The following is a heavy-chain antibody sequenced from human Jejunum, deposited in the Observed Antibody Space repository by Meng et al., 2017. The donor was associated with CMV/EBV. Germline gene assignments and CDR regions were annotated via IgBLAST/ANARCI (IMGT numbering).Heavy chain of an antibody. V-gene: IGHV3-7*01. CDR2: IRQDGSDR. D-gene: IGHD4-23*01. Sequence: STSWMSSVRQAPGYGLQWLANIRQDGSDRYYVASVRGRFTISRDNAQNSLYLELSDLRVEDTAVYFCARDSTGSSYVGYYYYGMDVWGQGTKVTVSS. J-gene: IGHJ6*02. CDR3: ARDSTGSSYVGYYYYGMDV. CDR1: STSW.